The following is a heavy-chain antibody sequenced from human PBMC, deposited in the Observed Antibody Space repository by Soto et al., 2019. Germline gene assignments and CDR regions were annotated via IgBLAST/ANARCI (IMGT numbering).Heavy chain of an antibody. Sequence: GASGKVSCKASGYTFTSYGISWVRQAPGQGLERMGWISAYNGNTNYAQKLQGRVTMTTDTSTSTAYMELRSLRSDDTAVYYCARLNDFWSGYYTGPPRVDYYVFWGQGTLVTVSS. V-gene: IGHV1-18*01. CDR3: ARLNDFWSGYYTGPPRVDYYVF. CDR1: GYTFTSYG. CDR2: ISAYNGNT. D-gene: IGHD3-3*01. J-gene: IGHJ4*02.